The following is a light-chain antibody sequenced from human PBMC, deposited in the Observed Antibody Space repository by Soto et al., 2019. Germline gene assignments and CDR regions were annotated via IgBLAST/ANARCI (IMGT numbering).Light chain of an antibody. V-gene: IGKV3-20*01. CDR3: QQYGSSPLT. J-gene: IGKJ4*01. Sequence: EIVLTQSPGTLSLSPGERATLSCRASQTVSSSYLAWYQQKPGQAPRLRIYGASSRATGTPDRFSGSGSGTDFTLTISRLEPEDFAVYYCQQYGSSPLTFGGGTKVDI. CDR1: QTVSSSY. CDR2: GAS.